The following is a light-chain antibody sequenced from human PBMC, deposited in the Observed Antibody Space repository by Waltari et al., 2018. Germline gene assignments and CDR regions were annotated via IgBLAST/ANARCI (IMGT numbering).Light chain of an antibody. V-gene: IGKV1D-12*01. J-gene: IGKJ2*01. CDR1: QDISTW. Sequence: DIQMTQSPSSVSASVGDRVTLTCRASQDISTWLAWYEQKPGTATKLLISLAYTLQSGVPSRFSSGGVGTEFTLSISNLQPEDSAIYLCQQSNFCPQTFGQGTKRE. CDR3: QQSNFCPQT. CDR2: LAY.